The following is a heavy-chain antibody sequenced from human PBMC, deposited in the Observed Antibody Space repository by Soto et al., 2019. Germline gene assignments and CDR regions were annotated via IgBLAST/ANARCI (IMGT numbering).Heavy chain of an antibody. J-gene: IGHJ4*02. CDR1: GFTFSSFG. Sequence: QLLLEESGGGVVQPGRSLRISCAVSGFTFSSFGMHWVRQAPGKGLEWVAVISDDGSSKHYADSLKGRFTISRDNSNNTLYLQMDSLGPEDTAVYYCAKDRWGDFGDLNLPGYWGQGTLVTVSS. D-gene: IGHD4-17*01. V-gene: IGHV3-30*18. CDR2: ISDDGSSK. CDR3: AKDRWGDFGDLNLPGY.